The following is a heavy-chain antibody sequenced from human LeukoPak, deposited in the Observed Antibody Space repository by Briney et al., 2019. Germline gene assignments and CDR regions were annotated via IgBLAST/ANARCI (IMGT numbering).Heavy chain of an antibody. CDR1: GFTFTTFT. J-gene: IGHJ4*02. V-gene: IGHV3-23*01. Sequence: GGSLRLSCAASGFTFTTFTMNWVRQAPGKGLEWVSAINRGGGGTYYADSVKGRFTISRDNSKNTLYLQMNSLRAEDTAVYYCAKDGSYCGGDCYNFDYWGQGTLVTVSS. D-gene: IGHD2-21*02. CDR2: INRGGGGT. CDR3: AKDGSYCGGDCYNFDY.